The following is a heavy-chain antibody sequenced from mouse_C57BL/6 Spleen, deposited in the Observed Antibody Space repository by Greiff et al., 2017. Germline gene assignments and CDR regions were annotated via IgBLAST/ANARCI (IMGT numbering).Heavy chain of an antibody. D-gene: IGHD4-1*01. V-gene: IGHV1-55*01. J-gene: IGHJ2*01. CDR3: AREELYYFDY. Sequence: VQLQQPGAELVKPGASVKMSCKASGYTFTSYWITWVKQRPGQGLEWIGDIYPGSGSTNYNEKIKSTATLTVDTSSSPAYMQLSSLTSEDSAVYYSAREELYYFDYWGQGTTLTVSS. CDR1: GYTFTSYW. CDR2: IYPGSGST.